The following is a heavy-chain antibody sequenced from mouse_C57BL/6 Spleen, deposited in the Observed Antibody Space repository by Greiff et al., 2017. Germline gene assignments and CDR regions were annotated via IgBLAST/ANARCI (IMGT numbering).Heavy chain of an antibody. V-gene: IGHV5-17*01. CDR2: ISSGSSTI. CDR1: GFTFSDYG. CDR3: ARDYGSSYFDY. D-gene: IGHD1-1*01. Sequence: EVKLQESGGGLVKPGGSLKLSCAASGFTFSDYGMHWVRQAPEKGLAWVAYISSGSSTIYYADTVQGRFTISRDNAKNTLFLQMTSLRSEDTAMYYCARDYGSSYFDYWGQGTTLTVSS. J-gene: IGHJ2*01.